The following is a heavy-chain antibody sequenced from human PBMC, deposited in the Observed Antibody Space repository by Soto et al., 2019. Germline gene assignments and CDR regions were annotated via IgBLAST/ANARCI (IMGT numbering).Heavy chain of an antibody. CDR2: ISGSGTAT. CDR3: AKEMEEEAQVPIPGDF. J-gene: IGHJ4*02. D-gene: IGHD1-1*01. CDR1: GFPFWTYS. V-gene: IGHV3-23*01. Sequence: EVKLLESGGGLVQPGGSMRLSCEASGFPFWTYSMSWVRQAPRKGLEWVSGISGSGTATYYTDSVKGRFTVSRDNSKDTLFLQMNTLRVEDTAVYYCAKEMEEEAQVPIPGDFWGPGSLVTVSP.